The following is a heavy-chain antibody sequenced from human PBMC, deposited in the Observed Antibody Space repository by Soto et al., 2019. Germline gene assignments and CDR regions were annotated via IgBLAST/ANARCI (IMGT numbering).Heavy chain of an antibody. Sequence: SETLSLTCAVYGGSFSGYYWSWIRQPPGKGLEWIGEINHSGSTNYNPSLKSRVTISVDTSKNQFSLKLSSVTAADTAVYYCARVGGYSSSSDWFDPWGQGTLVTVS. V-gene: IGHV4-34*01. CDR2: INHSGST. D-gene: IGHD6-6*01. CDR3: ARVGGYSSSSDWFDP. J-gene: IGHJ5*02. CDR1: GGSFSGYY.